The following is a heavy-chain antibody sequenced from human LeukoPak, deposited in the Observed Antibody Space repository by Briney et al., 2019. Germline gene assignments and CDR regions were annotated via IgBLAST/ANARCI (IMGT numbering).Heavy chain of an antibody. V-gene: IGHV4-59*01. Sequence: SEILSLTSTVSGGSISSYYWNWIRQPPGKGLEWIGYIYYSGITNYNPSLKSRVTISVDTSKSQFSLKLSSVTAADTAVYYCARAGRWEGRPHAFDIWGQGTMVTVSS. J-gene: IGHJ3*02. CDR1: GGSISSYY. CDR3: ARAGRWEGRPHAFDI. D-gene: IGHD1-26*01. CDR2: IYYSGIT.